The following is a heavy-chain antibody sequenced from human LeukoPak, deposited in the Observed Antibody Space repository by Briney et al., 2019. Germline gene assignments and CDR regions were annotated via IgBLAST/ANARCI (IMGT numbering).Heavy chain of an antibody. V-gene: IGHV4-39*01. Sequence: PSETLSLTCTVSGGSISSSSYYWGWIRQPPGKGLEWIGSIYYSGSTYYNPSLKSRVTISVDTSKNQFSLKLSSVTAADTAVYYCARHQQPYYFDYWGQGTLVTVSS. CDR1: GGSISSSSYY. J-gene: IGHJ4*02. D-gene: IGHD6-13*01. CDR3: ARHQQPYYFDY. CDR2: IYYSGST.